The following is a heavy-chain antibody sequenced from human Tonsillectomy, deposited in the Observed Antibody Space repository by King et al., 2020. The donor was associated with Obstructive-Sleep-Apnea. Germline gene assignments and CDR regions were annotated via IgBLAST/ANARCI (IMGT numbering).Heavy chain of an antibody. J-gene: IGHJ4*02. V-gene: IGHV3-33*01. CDR2: IWYDGSNK. CDR1: GFTFSSYG. CDR3: ARDRRDSSWFQYYFDY. D-gene: IGHD6-13*01. Sequence: VQLVESGGGVVQPGRSLRLSCAASGFTFSSYGMHWVRQAPGKGLEWVAVIWYDGSNKYYADSVKGRFTISRDNSKNTLYLQMNSLRAEDTAVYYCARDRRDSSWFQYYFDYWGQGTLVTVSS.